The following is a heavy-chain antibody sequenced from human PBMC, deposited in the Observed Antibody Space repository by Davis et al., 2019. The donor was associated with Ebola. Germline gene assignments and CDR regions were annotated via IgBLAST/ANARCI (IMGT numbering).Heavy chain of an antibody. J-gene: IGHJ4*02. CDR2: ISGSGGRT. CDR1: GFTFSTYA. CDR3: ARRDLSDSSGYAPLFYS. V-gene: IGHV3-23*01. Sequence: GESLKISCAASGFTFSTYAMSWVRQAPGKGLEWVSGISGSGGRTYYADSVKGRFTTSRDNSKNTLYVQLNSLRAEDTAVYYCARRDLSDSSGYAPLFYSWGQGTLVTVSS. D-gene: IGHD3-22*01.